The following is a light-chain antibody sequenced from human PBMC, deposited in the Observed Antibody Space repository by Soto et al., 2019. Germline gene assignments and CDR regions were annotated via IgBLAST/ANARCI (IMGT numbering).Light chain of an antibody. CDR1: QGLTTN. CDR2: DVS. J-gene: IGKJ5*01. CDR3: QQYNNWPFS. V-gene: IGKV3-15*01. Sequence: EIVMTQSPASLSVSPGARVTLSCRACQGLTTNFAWYQQKSGQSPRLLIYDVSTRATGVPARFSGTGSETDFTLTISGLQSEDSAVYFCQQYNNWPFSFGQGTRLEI.